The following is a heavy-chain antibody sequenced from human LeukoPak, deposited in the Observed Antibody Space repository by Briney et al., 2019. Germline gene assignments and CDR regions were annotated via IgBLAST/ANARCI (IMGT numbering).Heavy chain of an antibody. CDR1: GFTFSSHG. CDR2: ISYDGSNK. Sequence: PGGSLRLSCAASGFTFSSHGMHWVRQAPGKGLEWVAVISYDGSNKYYADSVKGRFTISRDKSKNTLYLQMNSLRAEDTAVYYCAKGSSCWLYFDYWGQGTLVTVSS. D-gene: IGHD6-13*01. J-gene: IGHJ4*02. CDR3: AKGSSCWLYFDY. V-gene: IGHV3-30*18.